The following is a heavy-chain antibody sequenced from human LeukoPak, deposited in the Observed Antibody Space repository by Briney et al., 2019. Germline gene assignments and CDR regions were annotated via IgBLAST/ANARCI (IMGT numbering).Heavy chain of an antibody. CDR3: ARDDMQLGHAFDI. CDR1: GYTFTGYY. V-gene: IGHV1-2*02. D-gene: IGHD6-13*01. J-gene: IGHJ3*02. CDR2: INPNSGGT. Sequence: ASVKVSCKASGYTFTGYYMHWVRQAPGQGLEWMGWINPNSGGTNYAQKFQGRVTMTRDTSISTAYMELSRLRSDDTAVYYCARDDMQLGHAFDIWGQGTMVTVSS.